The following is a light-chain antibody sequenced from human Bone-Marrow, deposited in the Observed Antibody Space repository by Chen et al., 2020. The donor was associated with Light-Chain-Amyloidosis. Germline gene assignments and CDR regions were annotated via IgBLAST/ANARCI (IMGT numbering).Light chain of an antibody. J-gene: IGLJ3*02. CDR2: EVS. Sequence: QSALTQPASVSGSPGQSITISCTGTSRDVGGYNYVSWYQHHPGEAPKLMIYEVSNRPSGVSNRFSGSKSGNTASLTISGLQAEDEADYYCSSFTSRSTRVFGGGTKLTVL. CDR3: SSFTSRSTRV. CDR1: SRDVGGYNY. V-gene: IGLV2-14*01.